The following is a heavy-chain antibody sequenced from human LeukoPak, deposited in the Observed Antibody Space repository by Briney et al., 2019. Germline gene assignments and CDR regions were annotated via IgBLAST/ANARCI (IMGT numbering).Heavy chain of an antibody. CDR2: IWSDGSSK. J-gene: IGHJ5*02. V-gene: IGHV3-33*01. D-gene: IGHD6-13*01. CDR3: ARDSGSSWYALSHHWFDP. CDR1: GFTFSSYG. Sequence: PGRSLRLSCAASGFTFSSYGMHWVRQAPGKGLEWVAVIWSDGSSKHCADSVKGRFTISRDNSKNTLYLQMSSLRAEDTAVYYCARDSGSSWYALSHHWFDPWGQGTLVTVSS.